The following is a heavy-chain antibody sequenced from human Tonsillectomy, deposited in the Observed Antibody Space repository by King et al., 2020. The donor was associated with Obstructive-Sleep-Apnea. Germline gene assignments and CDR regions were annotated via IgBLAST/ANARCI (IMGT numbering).Heavy chain of an antibody. D-gene: IGHD2-2*03. Sequence: VQLVESGGGLVQPGGSLRLSCAASGFTFSSYAMSWVRQAPGKGLEWVSVISGSGGSTYYADSVKGQFTISRYNSKNTLYLQMNSLRAEDTAVYYCAKDGYYSSTSCYANGMDVWGQGTTVTVSS. CDR2: ISGSGGST. CDR3: AKDGYYSSTSCYANGMDV. V-gene: IGHV3-23*04. J-gene: IGHJ6*02. CDR1: GFTFSSYA.